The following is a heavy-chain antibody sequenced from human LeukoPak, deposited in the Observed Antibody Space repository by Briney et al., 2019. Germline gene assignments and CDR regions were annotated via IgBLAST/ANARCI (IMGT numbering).Heavy chain of an antibody. V-gene: IGHV1-8*01. CDR3: ARGDHYERGFDP. CDR1: GYTFTSYD. J-gene: IGHJ5*02. Sequence: ASVKVSCKASGYTFTSYDINWVRQATGQGLEWMGWMNPNSGNTGYAQKFQGRVTMTRNTSISTAYMELSSLRSEDTAVYYCARGDHYERGFDPWGQGTLVTVSS. CDR2: MNPNSGNT. D-gene: IGHD3-22*01.